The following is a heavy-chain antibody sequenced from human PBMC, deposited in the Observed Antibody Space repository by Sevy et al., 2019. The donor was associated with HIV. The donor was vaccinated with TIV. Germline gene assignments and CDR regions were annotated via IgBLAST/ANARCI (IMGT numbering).Heavy chain of an antibody. J-gene: IGHJ3*02. V-gene: IGHV3-64D*06. D-gene: IGHD3-3*01. Sequence: GGSLRLSCSASGFTFRIFSMHWVRQAPGKGLEYFSAISSTGGSTYYADSVKGRFTISRDNSKNTVYLQMSSLRPEDTALYYCVKMRYDFWSGSDRSADAFDIWGQGTMVTVSS. CDR3: VKMRYDFWSGSDRSADAFDI. CDR1: GFTFRIFS. CDR2: ISSTGGST.